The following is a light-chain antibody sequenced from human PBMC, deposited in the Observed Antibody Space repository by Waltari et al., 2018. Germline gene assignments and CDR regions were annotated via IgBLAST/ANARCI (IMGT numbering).Light chain of an antibody. J-gene: IGLJ2*01. V-gene: IGLV2-14*01. CDR3: SSQSTKNGVI. CDR1: TSDLGGYNY. Sequence: QAALTQPASVSGSPGQSITISCTGTTSDLGGYNYVSWYQQHPGKAPKLMIYDVSSRPSGVSNRLAGSKSGNTASLTISGLQAEDEATFYCSSQSTKNGVIFGGGTKVTVL. CDR2: DVS.